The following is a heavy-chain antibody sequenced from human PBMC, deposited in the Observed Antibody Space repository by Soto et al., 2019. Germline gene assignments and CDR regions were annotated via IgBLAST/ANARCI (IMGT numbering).Heavy chain of an antibody. J-gene: IGHJ2*01. Sequence: GASVKVSCKASGYTFSNYGIHWMRQAPGQRLEWMGWINAGNGNTKYSQKFQDRVTITRDTSATTAYMELSSLRSEDTAVFYCARSGYSSGWYRWYFDFWGRGTLGTVSS. CDR2: INAGNGNT. D-gene: IGHD6-19*01. V-gene: IGHV1-3*01. CDR1: GYTFSNYG. CDR3: ARSGYSSGWYRWYFDF.